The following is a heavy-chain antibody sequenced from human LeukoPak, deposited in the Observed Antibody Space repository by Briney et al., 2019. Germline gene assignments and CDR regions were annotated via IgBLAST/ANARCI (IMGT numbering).Heavy chain of an antibody. CDR1: GGSISSDSNS. J-gene: IGHJ4*02. Sequence: SQTLSLTCAVSGGSISSDSNSWTWIRQPPGKGLEWIGYIHRSGSTYYSPSLKSRVTISVDTSKNQFSLKLNSVTAADTAVYYCARTNSYDSSAYYFDFWGQGTLVTVSS. D-gene: IGHD3-22*01. CDR2: IHRSGST. V-gene: IGHV4-30-2*01. CDR3: ARTNSYDSSAYYFDF.